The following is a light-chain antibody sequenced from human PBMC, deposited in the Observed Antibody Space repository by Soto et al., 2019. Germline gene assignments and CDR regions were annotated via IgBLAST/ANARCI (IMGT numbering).Light chain of an antibody. V-gene: IGKV3-20*01. CDR1: QSVTYDQ. J-gene: IGKJ3*01. CDR2: RAS. Sequence: EIVLTQSPDTLSLSPGERATLSCRASQSVTYDQLAWYRQTPGQAPRLLMFRASIRATGFPARFSGSGSGTDFTLTISRLEPEDFSVYYCHQYGTAPLTFGPGTKVDIK. CDR3: HQYGTAPLT.